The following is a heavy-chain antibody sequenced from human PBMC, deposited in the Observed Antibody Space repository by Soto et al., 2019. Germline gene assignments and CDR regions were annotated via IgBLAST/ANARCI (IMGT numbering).Heavy chain of an antibody. V-gene: IGHV4-31*03. CDR2: IYYTGTT. J-gene: IGHJ6*03. D-gene: IGHD3-9*01. Sequence: QVQLQESGPGLVKPSQTLSLTCTVSGGSISSGGLYWSWIRQHPGKGLESIGYIYYTGTTFYNPSLSSRVTISVDTSKNQFFLKLSSETAEDTPLYFCARINGEYDILPGGYYYYMDVWGKGTTLTVSS. CDR1: GGSISSGGLY. CDR3: ARINGEYDILPGGYYYYMDV.